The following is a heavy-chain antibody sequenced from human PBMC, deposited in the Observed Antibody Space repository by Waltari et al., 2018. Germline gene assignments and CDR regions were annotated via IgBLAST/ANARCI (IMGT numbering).Heavy chain of an antibody. CDR2: IYTSGST. CDR3: ARDPLSGNYCAFDI. V-gene: IGHV4-61*09. Sequence: QVQLQESGPGLVKPSQTLSLTCTVSGGFISSGSYYWTWIRQPAGKGLEWIGYIYTSGSTNYNPSLKSRVTISVDTSKNQFSLKRSSVTAADTAVYYCARDPLSGNYCAFDIWGQGTMVTVSS. D-gene: IGHD1-26*01. J-gene: IGHJ3*02. CDR1: GGFISSGSYY.